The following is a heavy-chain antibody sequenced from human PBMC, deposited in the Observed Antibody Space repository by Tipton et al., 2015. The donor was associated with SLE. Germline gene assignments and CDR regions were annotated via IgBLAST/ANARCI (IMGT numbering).Heavy chain of an antibody. CDR1: GFIFDNYG. CDR3: ARHGEQFLELLSPDYVMDL. Sequence: GSLRLSCTASGFIFDNYGMHWVRQPPGKGLEWVAFIRYDGSTTYYADSVKGRLRISRDNSKDTLYLEMTTLGAEDTAVYYCARHGEQFLELLSPDYVMDLWVQGTTVTVSS. D-gene: IGHD3-3*01. J-gene: IGHJ6*02. CDR2: IRYDGSTT. V-gene: IGHV3-30*02.